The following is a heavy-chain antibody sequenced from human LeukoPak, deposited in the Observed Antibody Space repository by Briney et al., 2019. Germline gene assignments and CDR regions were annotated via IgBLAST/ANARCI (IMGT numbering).Heavy chain of an antibody. V-gene: IGHV3-13*01. CDR2: ISSGFHA. J-gene: IGHJ4*02. D-gene: IGHD5-18*01. CDR3: VREARGYHYTYFDY. Sequence: GGSLRLSYTASGFTLGSHDMHWVRQIPGQGLEWVAAISSGFHAFFADSVQGRFTVSREDARNSLYLQMNSLRAGDTAVYYCVREARGYHYTYFDYWGQGTLVTVSS. CDR1: GFTLGSHD.